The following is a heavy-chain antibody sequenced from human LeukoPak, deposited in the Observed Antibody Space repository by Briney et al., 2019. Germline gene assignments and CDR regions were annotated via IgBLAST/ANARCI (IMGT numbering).Heavy chain of an antibody. D-gene: IGHD3-10*01. V-gene: IGHV1-18*01. J-gene: IGHJ4*02. CDR1: GYTFTSYG. Sequence: GAPVKVSCKASGYTFTSYGISWVRQAPGQGLEWMGWISSYNGNTNYAQKLQGRVTMTTDTSTSAAYMELRSLRSDDTAVYYCARHTLYGSGSYYVYYFDYWGQGTLVTVSS. CDR2: ISSYNGNT. CDR3: ARHTLYGSGSYYVYYFDY.